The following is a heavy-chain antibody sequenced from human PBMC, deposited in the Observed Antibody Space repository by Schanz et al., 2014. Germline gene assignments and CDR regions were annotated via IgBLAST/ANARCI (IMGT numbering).Heavy chain of an antibody. V-gene: IGHV3-21*04. Sequence: VQMVESGGGVVQPGRSLRLSCAASGFTFSSYSMNWVRQAPGKGLEWVSSISSSSSYIYYADSVKGRFTISRDNAKNSLYLQRNSLRAEDTAVYYCAKQIHYDILTVTRNWGQGTLXTVSS. D-gene: IGHD3-9*01. J-gene: IGHJ4*02. CDR1: GFTFSSYS. CDR2: ISSSSSYI. CDR3: AKQIHYDILTVTRN.